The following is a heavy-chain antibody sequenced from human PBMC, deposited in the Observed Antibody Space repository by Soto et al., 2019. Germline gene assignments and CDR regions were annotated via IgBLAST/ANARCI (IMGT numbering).Heavy chain of an antibody. CDR2: VFYTGFT. CDR1: GGYIIGSDDY. D-gene: IGHD1-20*01. CDR3: ETYNKGYNWTYFEY. J-gene: IGHJ4*01. V-gene: IGHV4-39*01. Sequence: SEPLSHTYTVSGGYIIGSDDYWGWLRQSPGKGPEWIGSVFYTGFTSYNPSLESRVSVCVDMSKNQFYLKVRGVSAADTACYYCETYNKGYNWTYFEYW.